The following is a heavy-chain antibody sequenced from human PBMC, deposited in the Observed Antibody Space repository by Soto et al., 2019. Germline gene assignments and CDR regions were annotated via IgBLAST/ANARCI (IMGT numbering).Heavy chain of an antibody. D-gene: IGHD3-10*01. V-gene: IGHV3-33*01. CDR3: ARGSGWLQFFS. CDR2: ISYDGNDK. CDR1: GFNLRTFG. Sequence: QMRLVESGGGVVQPGRSLRLSCAASGFNLRTFGMHWVRQAPGQGLEWVALISYDGNDKEYADSVKGRFTISRDNSQKTLSLQMNSLRVEDTAIDYCARGSGWLQFFSGGQGTLVTVSS. J-gene: IGHJ4*02.